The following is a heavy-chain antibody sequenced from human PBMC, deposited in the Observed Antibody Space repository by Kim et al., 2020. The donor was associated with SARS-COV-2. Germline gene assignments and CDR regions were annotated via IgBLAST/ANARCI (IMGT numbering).Heavy chain of an antibody. Sequence: KGRFAISRDNSKNTMYLQMNSLRAEDTAVYYCAKEVGYCSSTSCSSYFDYWGQGTLVTVSS. D-gene: IGHD2-2*01. CDR3: AKEVGYCSSTSCSSYFDY. J-gene: IGHJ4*02. V-gene: IGHV3-23*02.